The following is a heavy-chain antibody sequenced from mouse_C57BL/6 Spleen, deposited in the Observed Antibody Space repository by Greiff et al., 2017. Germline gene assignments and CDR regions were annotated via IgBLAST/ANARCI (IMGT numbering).Heavy chain of an antibody. V-gene: IGHV1-4*01. Sequence: QVQLQQSGAELARPGASVKMSCKASGYTFTSYTMHWVKQRPGPGLEWIGYINPSSGYTKYNQKFKDKATLTADKSSSTAYMQLSSLTSEDSAVYYCARWDYDVGFDYWGQGTTLTVSS. D-gene: IGHD2-4*01. CDR3: ARWDYDVGFDY. CDR1: GYTFTSYT. CDR2: INPSSGYT. J-gene: IGHJ2*01.